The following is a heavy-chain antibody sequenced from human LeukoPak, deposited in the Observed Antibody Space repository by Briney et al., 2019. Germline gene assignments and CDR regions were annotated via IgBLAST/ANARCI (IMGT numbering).Heavy chain of an antibody. CDR3: ARCSRSSTDCYSAFDI. CDR1: GFTFDDYG. Sequence: GGSLRLSCEVSGFTFDDYGMSWVRQASGKGLEWVCGISNWNGGSTGYAGSVRGRFTVSRDNAKKSLYLQMNSLRADDTALYYCARCSRSSTDCYSAFDIWGQGTVVTVSS. CDR2: ISNWNGGST. J-gene: IGHJ3*02. V-gene: IGHV3-20*04. D-gene: IGHD2-2*02.